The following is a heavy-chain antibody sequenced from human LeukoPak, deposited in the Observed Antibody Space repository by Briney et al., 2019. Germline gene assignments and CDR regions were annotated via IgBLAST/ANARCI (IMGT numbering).Heavy chain of an antibody. CDR3: AGGGVVVPEIY. CDR1: GFFVGNNY. D-gene: IGHD3-16*02. Sequence: PGGSLRLSCAASGFFVGNNYMTWVRQAPGKGLEWVSVIYSGGSTFYADSVKGRFSISRDSSQNTLYLQMNSLRPEDTAVYYCAGGGVVVPEIYWGQGTLVTVSS. V-gene: IGHV3-53*01. J-gene: IGHJ4*02. CDR2: IYSGGST.